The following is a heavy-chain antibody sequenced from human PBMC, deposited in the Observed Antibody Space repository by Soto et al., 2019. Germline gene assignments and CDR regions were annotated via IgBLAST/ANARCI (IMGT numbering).Heavy chain of an antibody. V-gene: IGHV4-30-4*01. Sequence: SETLSLTCSVSGDSISNLDYFWAWIRQPPGQALEYIGYIYKSATTYYNPSFESRVAIYVDTSKSQFYLNVTSVTAADTAVYFCARGRYCLTGRCFPNWFDSWGQGALVTVSS. CDR3: ARGRYCLTGRCFPNWFDS. CDR2: IYKSATT. D-gene: IGHD7-27*01. J-gene: IGHJ5*01. CDR1: GDSISNLDYF.